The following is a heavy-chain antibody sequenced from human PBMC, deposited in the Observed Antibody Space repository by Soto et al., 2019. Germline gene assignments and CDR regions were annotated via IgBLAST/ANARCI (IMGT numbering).Heavy chain of an antibody. J-gene: IGHJ6*02. V-gene: IGHV3-21*05. Sequence: GGALRLSCAASGFTFSISSMNWVRQAPGKGLEWVSYISSSSSYTNYADSVKGRFTISRDNAKNSLYLQMNSLRAEDTSVYYCLSYYYGMDVWGQGTTVTVSS. CDR3: LSYYYGMDV. CDR2: ISSSSSYT. CDR1: GFTFSISS.